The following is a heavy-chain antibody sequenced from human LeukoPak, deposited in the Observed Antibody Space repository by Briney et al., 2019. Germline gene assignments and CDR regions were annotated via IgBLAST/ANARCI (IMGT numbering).Heavy chain of an antibody. Sequence: PGRSLRLSCAASGFTFDDYAMHWVRQAPGKGLEWVSGISWNSGSIGYADSVKGRFTISRDNAKNSLYLQMNSLRAEDTALYYCAKDISSTCSSTSCLNYWGQGTLDTVSS. V-gene: IGHV3-9*01. CDR1: GFTFDDYA. D-gene: IGHD2-2*01. J-gene: IGHJ4*02. CDR2: ISWNSGSI. CDR3: AKDISSTCSSTSCLNY.